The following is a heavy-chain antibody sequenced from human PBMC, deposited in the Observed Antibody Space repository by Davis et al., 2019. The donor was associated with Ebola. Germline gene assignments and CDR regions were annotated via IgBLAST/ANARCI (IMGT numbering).Heavy chain of an antibody. CDR1: GFTFSSYA. J-gene: IGHJ4*02. V-gene: IGHV3-30-3*01. D-gene: IGHD1-26*01. Sequence: GGSLRLSCAASGFTFSSYAMHWVRQAPGKGLEWVAVISYDGSNKYYADSVKGRFTISRDNSKNTLYLQMNSLRADDTAVYYCARGSKWELLTFAFDYWGQGTLVTVSS. CDR2: ISYDGSNK. CDR3: ARGSKWELLTFAFDY.